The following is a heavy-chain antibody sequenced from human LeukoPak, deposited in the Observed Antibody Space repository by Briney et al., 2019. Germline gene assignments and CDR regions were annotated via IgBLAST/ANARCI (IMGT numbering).Heavy chain of an antibody. CDR3: ARHDCLVTIFGVVPGAFDI. D-gene: IGHD3-3*01. V-gene: IGHV4-39*01. CDR2: IYYSGST. CDR1: GGSISSSSYY. J-gene: IGHJ3*02. Sequence: PSETLSLTCTVSGGSISSSSYYWGWIRQPPGKGLEWIGSIYYSGSTYYNPSLKSRVTISVDTSKNQFSLKLSSVTAADTAVHYCARHDCLVTIFGVVPGAFDIRRQGTMVTVCS.